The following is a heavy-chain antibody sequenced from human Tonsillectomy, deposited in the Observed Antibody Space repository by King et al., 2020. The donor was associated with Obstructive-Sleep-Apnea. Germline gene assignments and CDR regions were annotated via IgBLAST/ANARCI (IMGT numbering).Heavy chain of an antibody. D-gene: IGHD1-26*01. J-gene: IGHJ6*02. CDR2: IYYSGST. CDR3: ARSGSGMDV. CDR1: GGSISSYY. Sequence: VQLQESGPGLVKPSETLSLTCTVSGGSISSYYWSWIRQPPGKGLEWIGYIYYSGSTNYNPSLKSRVTISVDTSKNQFSLKLGSVTAADTAVYYCARSGSGMDVWGQGTTVTVSS. V-gene: IGHV4-59*08.